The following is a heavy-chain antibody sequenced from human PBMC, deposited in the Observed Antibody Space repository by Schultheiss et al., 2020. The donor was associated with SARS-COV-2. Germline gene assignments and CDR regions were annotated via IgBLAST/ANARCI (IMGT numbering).Heavy chain of an antibody. CDR2: ISYDGSNK. V-gene: IGHV3-30*07. J-gene: IGHJ5*02. Sequence: GESLKISCAASGFTFSSYAMHWVRQAPGKGLEWVAVISYDGSNKYYADSVKGRFTISRDNSKNTLYLQMNSLRAEDTAVYYCAREVTSSGWERGWFDPWGQGTLVTVSS. CDR3: AREVTSSGWERGWFDP. D-gene: IGHD6-19*01. CDR1: GFTFSSYA.